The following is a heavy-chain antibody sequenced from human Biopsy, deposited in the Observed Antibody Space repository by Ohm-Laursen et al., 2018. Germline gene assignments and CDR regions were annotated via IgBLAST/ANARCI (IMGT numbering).Heavy chain of an antibody. J-gene: IGHJ4*02. CDR1: GYSISSDYR. CDR2: IFKDGNT. V-gene: IGHV4-38-2*02. Sequence: TLSLTCSVSGYSISSDYRWGWIRQAPGKTLEWLGNIFKDGNTHYNPSLRSRLIISIDASKNQFSLMMTSVSGADTAVYFCARVGSGWAPFDKWGPGTLVTVSS. D-gene: IGHD6-19*01. CDR3: ARVGSGWAPFDK.